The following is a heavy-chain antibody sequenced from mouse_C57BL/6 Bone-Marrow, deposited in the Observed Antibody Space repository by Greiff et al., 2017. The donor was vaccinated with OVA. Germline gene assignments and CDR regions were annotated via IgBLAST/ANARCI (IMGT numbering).Heavy chain of an antibody. CDR1: GFNIKNTY. CDR3: AIDDGYFWYFDV. Sequence: VQLQQSVAELVRPGASVKLSCTASGFNIKNTYMHWVKQRPEQGLEWIGRIDPANGNTKYAPKFQGMGTITADTSSNTAYLQLSSLTSDDTAVYYCAIDDGYFWYFDVWGTGTTVTVSS. J-gene: IGHJ1*03. V-gene: IGHV14-3*01. D-gene: IGHD2-3*01. CDR2: IDPANGNT.